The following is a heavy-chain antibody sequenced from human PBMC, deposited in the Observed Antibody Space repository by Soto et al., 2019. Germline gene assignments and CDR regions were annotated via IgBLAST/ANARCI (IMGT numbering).Heavy chain of an antibody. Sequence: GGSLRLSCVGSEFTFSLYVIGWVRQAPGKGPEWVSFISGSGASTYYADSVKGRFTISRDNAKNSLYLQMNSLRAEDTAVYYCARGYCTSSACHWNFDYWGQGTLVTVSS. V-gene: IGHV3-23*01. CDR2: ISGSGAST. D-gene: IGHD2-8*02. J-gene: IGHJ4*02. CDR1: EFTFSLYV. CDR3: ARGYCTSSACHWNFDY.